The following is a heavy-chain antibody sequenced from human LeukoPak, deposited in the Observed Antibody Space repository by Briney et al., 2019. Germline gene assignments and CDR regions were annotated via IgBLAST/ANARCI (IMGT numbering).Heavy chain of an antibody. CDR1: GFTFSSYW. Sequence: GGSLRLSCAASGFTFSSYWMSWVRQAPGKGLEWVANIKQDGSEKYYVDSVKGRFTISRDNAKNSLYLQMNSLRAEDTAVYYCAKNTWKSSDSGRGRMDVWGQGTTVTVSS. J-gene: IGHJ6*02. CDR2: IKQDGSEK. V-gene: IGHV3-7*03. CDR3: AKNTWKSSDSGRGRMDV. D-gene: IGHD3-10*01.